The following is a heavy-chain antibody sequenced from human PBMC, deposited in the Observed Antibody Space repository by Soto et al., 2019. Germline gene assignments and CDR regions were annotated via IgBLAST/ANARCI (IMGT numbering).Heavy chain of an antibody. V-gene: IGHV3-21*01. D-gene: IGHD4-17*01. Sequence: GSLRLSCAASGFTFSSYTMNWVRQAPGRGLEWVSSIGTSSSYIYYADSVKGRFTISRDNAKNSLFLQMNSLRADGTAVYYCARDSVRDYLYYYYGMDVWGQGTTVTVSS. J-gene: IGHJ6*02. CDR2: IGTSSSYI. CDR3: ARDSVRDYLYYYYGMDV. CDR1: GFTFSSYT.